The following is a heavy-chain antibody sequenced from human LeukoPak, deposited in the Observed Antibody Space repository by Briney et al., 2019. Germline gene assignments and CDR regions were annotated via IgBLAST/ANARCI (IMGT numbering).Heavy chain of an antibody. CDR3: ARTGGGSGDYRPPLCDY. J-gene: IGHJ4*02. CDR2: VYYSGST. CDR1: GGSISNYY. D-gene: IGHD4-17*01. V-gene: IGHV4-59*08. Sequence: SETLSLTCAVSGGSISNYYWNWIRQPPGRGLEWIGYVYYSGSTNYNPSLKGRVTISVDTSKNQFSLKLTSVTAADTAVYYCARTGGGSGDYRPPLCDYWGQGTLVTVSS.